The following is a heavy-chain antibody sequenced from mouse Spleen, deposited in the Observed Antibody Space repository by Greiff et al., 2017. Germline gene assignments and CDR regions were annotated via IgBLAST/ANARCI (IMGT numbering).Heavy chain of an antibody. Sequence: EVQLVESGGGLVKPGGSLKLSCAASGFTFSSYAMSWVRQTPEKRLEWVATISSGGSYTYYPDSVKGRFTISRDNAKNTLYLQMSSLRSEDTAMYYCARPLIYPFAYWGQGTLVTVSA. V-gene: IGHV5-9-3*01. D-gene: IGHD2-1*01. J-gene: IGHJ3*01. CDR3: ARPLIYPFAY. CDR1: GFTFSSYA. CDR2: ISSGGSYT.